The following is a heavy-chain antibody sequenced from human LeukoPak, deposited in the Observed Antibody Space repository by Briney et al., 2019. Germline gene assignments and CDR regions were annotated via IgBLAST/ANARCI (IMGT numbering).Heavy chain of an antibody. D-gene: IGHD4-23*01. J-gene: IGHJ4*02. CDR3: ARDDYGDHSLED. CDR1: GFTFSTNW. CDR2: IKEDGSAT. Sequence: GGSLRLSCAASGFTFSTNWMIWLRQAPEKGLEWVANIKEDGSATYYVDSVKGRFTISRDNAKNSLYLQMNSLRAEDTAVYYCARDDYGDHSLEDWGQGTLVTVSS. V-gene: IGHV3-7*03.